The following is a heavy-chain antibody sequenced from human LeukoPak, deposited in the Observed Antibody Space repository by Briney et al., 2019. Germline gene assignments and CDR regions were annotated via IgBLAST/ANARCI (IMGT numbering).Heavy chain of an antibody. Sequence: ASVKVSCKASGYSFTDYYMHWVRQAPGQGLEWMGRINPKRGGTNYAQKFQGRVTSTRDTSISTAHMELSRLTSDDTAVYYCALLWFGELWTKDYWGQGTLVTVSS. CDR3: ALLWFGELWTKDY. J-gene: IGHJ4*02. V-gene: IGHV1-2*06. CDR1: GYSFTDYY. D-gene: IGHD3-10*01. CDR2: INPKRGGT.